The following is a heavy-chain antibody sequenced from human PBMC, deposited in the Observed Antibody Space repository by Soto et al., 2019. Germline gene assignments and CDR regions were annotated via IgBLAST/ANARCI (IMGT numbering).Heavy chain of an antibody. CDR3: ARGRFLHAAAGREATRVDY. CDR2: MNPNSGNT. Sequence: ASVKVSCKASGYTFTSYDINWVRQATGQGLEWMGWMNPNSGNTGYAQKFQGRVTMTRNTSISTAYMELSSLRSEDTAVYYCARGRFLHAAAGREATRVDYWGQGPLVIVSP. V-gene: IGHV1-8*01. J-gene: IGHJ4*02. D-gene: IGHD6-13*01. CDR1: GYTFTSYD.